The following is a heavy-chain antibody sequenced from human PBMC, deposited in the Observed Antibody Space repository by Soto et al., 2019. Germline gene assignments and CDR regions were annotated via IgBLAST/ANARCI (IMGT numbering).Heavy chain of an antibody. CDR2: ISWNSGSI. CDR1: GFTFDDYA. J-gene: IGHJ4*02. Sequence: EVQLVESGGGLVQPGRSLRLSCAASGFTFDDYAMHWVRQAPGKGLEWVSGISWNSGSIGYADSVKGRCTISRDNAKNSLDLQMNSLRAEDTALYYGAKAQRDSWQGGVYYWGQGTLVTVSS. V-gene: IGHV3-9*01. CDR3: AKAQRDSWQGGVYY. D-gene: IGHD6-13*01.